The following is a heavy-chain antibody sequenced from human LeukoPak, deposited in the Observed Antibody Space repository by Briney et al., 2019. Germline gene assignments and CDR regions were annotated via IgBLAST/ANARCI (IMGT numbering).Heavy chain of an antibody. CDR2: TNSDGSST. V-gene: IGHV3-74*01. D-gene: IGHD3-10*01. CDR1: GFTFSSYW. J-gene: IGHJ4*02. Sequence: GGSLRLSCAASGFTFSSYWMHWVRQAPGKGLVWVSRTNSDGSSTSYADSVKGRFTISRDNAKNTLYLQMNSLRAEDTAVYYCARKRSGSLDYWGQGTLVTVSS. CDR3: ARKRSGSLDY.